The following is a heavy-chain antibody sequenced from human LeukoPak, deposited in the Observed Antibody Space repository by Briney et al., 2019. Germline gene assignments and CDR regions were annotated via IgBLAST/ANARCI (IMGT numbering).Heavy chain of an antibody. J-gene: IGHJ5*02. CDR2: INPNSGGT. CDR1: GYTFTGYY. D-gene: IGHD3-3*01. CDR3: ARDRDHDFWSSQMNWFDP. V-gene: IGHV1-2*02. Sequence: ASVKVSCKASGYTFTGYYMHWVRQAPGQGLEWMGWINPNSGGTNYAQKFQGRVTMTRDTSISTAYMELSRLRSDDTAVYYCARDRDHDFWSSQMNWFDPWGQGTLVTVSS.